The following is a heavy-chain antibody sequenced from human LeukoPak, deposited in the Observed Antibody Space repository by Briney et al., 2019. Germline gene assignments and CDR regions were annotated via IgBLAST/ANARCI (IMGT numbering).Heavy chain of an antibody. CDR1: GFTFRNYV. Sequence: GGSLRLSCAASGFTFRNYVIHWARQAPGKGLEWVAVTSSDLNVKLYADSVKGRFTISRDNSRSTLYLQMSSLRPEDTAIYYCAREGYYGSGSPPSLYFDYWGQGTLVAVSS. CDR3: AREGYYGSGSPPSLYFDY. V-gene: IGHV3-30-3*01. CDR2: TSSDLNVK. D-gene: IGHD3-10*01. J-gene: IGHJ4*02.